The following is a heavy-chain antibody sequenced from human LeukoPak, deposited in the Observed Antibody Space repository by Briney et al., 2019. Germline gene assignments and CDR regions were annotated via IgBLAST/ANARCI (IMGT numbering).Heavy chain of an antibody. J-gene: IGHJ4*02. V-gene: IGHV3-74*01. CDR3: AKVLAAVAGTFDY. CDR2: INSDGSSA. CDR1: GFTFSSYW. D-gene: IGHD6-19*01. Sequence: PGGSLRLSCAASGFTFSSYWMHWVRQAPGKGLVWVSRINSDGSSASYADSVKGRFTISRDNSKNTLYLQMNSLRAEDTAVYYCAKVLAAVAGTFDYWGQGTLVTVSS.